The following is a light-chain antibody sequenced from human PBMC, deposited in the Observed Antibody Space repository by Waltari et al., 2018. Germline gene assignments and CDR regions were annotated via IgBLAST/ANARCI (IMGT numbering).Light chain of an antibody. CDR1: SRDVGGSNS. V-gene: IGLV2-14*03. J-gene: IGLJ2*01. CDR2: DVS. Sequence: QSALTQHDSVSGSPGPSITIPCPGHSRDVGGSNSVSWYQQHPGKVPKLMIFDVSNRPSGVSNRFSGSKSGNTASLTISGLQAEDEADYYCSSYTSSSTVVFGGGTKLTVL. CDR3: SSYTSSSTVV.